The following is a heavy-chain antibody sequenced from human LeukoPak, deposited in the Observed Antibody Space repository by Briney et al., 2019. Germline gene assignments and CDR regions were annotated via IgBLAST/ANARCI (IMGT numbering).Heavy chain of an antibody. J-gene: IGHJ4*02. CDR1: GGSISSSSYY. V-gene: IGHV4-39*01. Sequence: SETLSLTCTVSGGSISSSSYYWGWMRQPQGKGLEWIGSIYYSGSTYYNPSLKSRVTISVDTSKNHFSLKLSSVTAADTAVYYCARHLAYYVSPDYWGQGTLVTVSS. CDR3: ARHLAYYVSPDY. D-gene: IGHD3-22*01. CDR2: IYYSGST.